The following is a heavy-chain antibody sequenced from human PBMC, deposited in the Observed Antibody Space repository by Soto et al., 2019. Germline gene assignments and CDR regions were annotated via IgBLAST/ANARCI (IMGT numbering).Heavy chain of an antibody. CDR3: SIGSWSAETFDV. V-gene: IGHV1-69*02. J-gene: IGHJ3*01. CDR2: IIPMLPVT. Sequence: QVHLIQSGAEVKKPGSSVKVSCKAAGGTFNTYTLFWVRQAPGHGLEWMGRIIPMLPVTNSAQKFQGRLTLTAHKSTVTAFMELTSLTSDDTAVYYCSIGSWSAETFDVWCQGTMVTVSS. D-gene: IGHD2-2*01. CDR1: GGTFNTYT.